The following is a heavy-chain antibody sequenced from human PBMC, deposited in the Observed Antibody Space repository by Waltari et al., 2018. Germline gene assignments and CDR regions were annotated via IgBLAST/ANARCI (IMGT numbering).Heavy chain of an antibody. J-gene: IGHJ5*02. Sequence: EVQLVETGGGLIQPGGSLRLSCAASGFTVSSNYMSWVRQAPGKGLEWVSVIYSGGSTYYADAGKGRCTISRDKSKNTLYLQMNSLRAEDTAVYYCARGGEWELNWFDPWSQGTLVTVSS. CDR2: IYSGGST. D-gene: IGHD1-26*01. CDR3: ARGGEWELNWFDP. V-gene: IGHV3-53*02. CDR1: GFTVSSNY.